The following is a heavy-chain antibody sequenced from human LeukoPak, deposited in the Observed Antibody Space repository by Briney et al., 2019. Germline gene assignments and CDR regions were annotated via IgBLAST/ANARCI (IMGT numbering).Heavy chain of an antibody. CDR2: ISGSGGST. CDR1: GFTFSSYA. J-gene: IGHJ4*02. CDR3: AKVKMMSTSCADY. V-gene: IGHV3-23*01. D-gene: IGHD2-2*01. Sequence: GGSLRLSCAASGFTFSSYAMSWVRQAPGKGLEWVSAISGSGGSTYYADSVKGRFTISKDNSKNTLYLQMNSLRAEDTAVYYCAKVKMMSTSCADYWGQGTLVTVSS.